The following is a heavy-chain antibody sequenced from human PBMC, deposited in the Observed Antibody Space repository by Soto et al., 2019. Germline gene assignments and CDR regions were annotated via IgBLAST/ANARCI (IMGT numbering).Heavy chain of an antibody. CDR2: VSGRGGSA. Sequence: EVQLLESGGGLVQRGGSLRLSCAASGFIFNNYAMTWVRQAPGKGLEWVARVSGRGGSAYYADSVKCRLTISRDNSNNTLYLQMTNVRGEDTAVYYCVRRAGGAVVWYYDLWGRGTLVSVFS. CDR3: VRRAGGAVVWYYDL. D-gene: IGHD2-21*01. J-gene: IGHJ2*01. CDR1: GFIFNNYA. V-gene: IGHV3-23*01.